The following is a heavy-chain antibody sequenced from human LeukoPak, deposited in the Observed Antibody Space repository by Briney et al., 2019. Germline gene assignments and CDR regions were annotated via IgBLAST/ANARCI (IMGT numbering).Heavy chain of an antibody. D-gene: IGHD3-10*01. V-gene: IGHV4-59*01. CDR2: ICDNGHT. J-gene: IGHJ4*02. Sequence: KPSETLSLTCTFSGGSFSPAHWSWIRQPPGKGLEWIGVICDNGHTDYNPSLKSRVTISVDTSKRQFSLKLSSLAVADTAVYYCATGRDPYKTGHWGQGTLVTVSS. CDR1: GGSFSPAH. CDR3: ATGRDPYKTGH.